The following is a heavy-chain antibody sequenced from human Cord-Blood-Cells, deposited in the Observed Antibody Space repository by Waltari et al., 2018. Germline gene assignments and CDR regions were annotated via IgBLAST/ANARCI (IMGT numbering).Heavy chain of an antibody. V-gene: IGHV3-53*01. J-gene: IGHJ4*02. D-gene: IGHD2-2*01. CDR2: ISSGGST. Sequence: EVQLVESGGGLIQPGGSLRLSCAASGFTVSSNYMSWVRQAPGKGMECVSIISSGGSTYYADSVKGRFTISRDNSKNTLYLQMNSLRAEDTAVYYCARVYCSSTSCYEFDYWGQGTLVTVSS. CDR3: ARVYCSSTSCYEFDY. CDR1: GFTVSSNY.